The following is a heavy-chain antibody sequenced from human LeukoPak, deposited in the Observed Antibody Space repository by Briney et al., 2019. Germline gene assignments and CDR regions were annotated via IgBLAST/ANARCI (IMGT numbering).Heavy chain of an antibody. V-gene: IGHV3-7*01. J-gene: IGHJ4*02. CDR3: ARLRRVADFDY. D-gene: IGHD6-19*01. CDR1: GFTFTSYW. Sequence: GGSQRLSCVASGFTFTSYWMGWVRQAPGKGLECVAHINEDGSEKYYVDSVKGRFTISRDNAKNSLYLQMNSLRAEDTAVYYCARLRRVADFDYWGQGTLVTVSS. CDR2: INEDGSEK.